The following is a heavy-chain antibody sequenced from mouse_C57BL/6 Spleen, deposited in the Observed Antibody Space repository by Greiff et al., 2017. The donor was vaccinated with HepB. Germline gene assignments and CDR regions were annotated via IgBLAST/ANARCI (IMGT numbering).Heavy chain of an antibody. CDR1: GYTFTSYW. J-gene: IGHJ1*03. Sequence: QVQLKQPGAELVKPGASVKLSCKASGYTFTSYWMHWVKQRPGQGLEWIGMIHPNSGSTNYNEKFKSKATLTVDKSSSTAYMQLSSLTSEDSAVYYCARYDGYLYWYFDVWGTGTTVTVSS. V-gene: IGHV1-64*01. CDR3: ARYDGYLYWYFDV. CDR2: IHPNSGST. D-gene: IGHD2-3*01.